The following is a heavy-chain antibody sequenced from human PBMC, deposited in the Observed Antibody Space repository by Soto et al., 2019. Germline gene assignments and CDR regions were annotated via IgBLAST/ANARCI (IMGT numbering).Heavy chain of an antibody. CDR2: ISYDGSNK. V-gene: IGHV3-30-3*01. J-gene: IGHJ5*02. D-gene: IGHD3-22*01. CDR1: GFTFSSYA. CDR3: ARGTVLCYYDSSPVWFDP. Sequence: PGGSLRLSCAASGFTFSSYAMHWVRQAPGKGLEWVAVISYDGSNKYYADSVKGRFTISRDNSKNTLYLQMNSLRAEDTAVYYCARGTVLCYYDSSPVWFDPWGQGTLVTVSS.